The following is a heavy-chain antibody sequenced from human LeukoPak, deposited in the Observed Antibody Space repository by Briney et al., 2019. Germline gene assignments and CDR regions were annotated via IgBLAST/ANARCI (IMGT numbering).Heavy chain of an antibody. CDR3: AKTRPLDSSSWTHGDY. J-gene: IGHJ4*02. CDR1: GFTFSSYA. CDR2: ISGSGDST. V-gene: IGHV3-23*01. Sequence: GGSLRLSCAASGFTFSSYAMSWVRQAPGKGLEWVSAISGSGDSTYYGDSVKGRFTISRDNSKNTLYLQMNSLRAEDTAVYYCAKTRPLDSSSWTHGDYWGQGTLVTVSS. D-gene: IGHD6-13*01.